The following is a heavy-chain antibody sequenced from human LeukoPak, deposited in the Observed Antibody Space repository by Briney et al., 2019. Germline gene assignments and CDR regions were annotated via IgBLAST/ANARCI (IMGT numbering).Heavy chain of an antibody. V-gene: IGHV4-34*01. CDR2: INHSGST. CDR1: GGSFSGYY. D-gene: IGHD4-11*01. Sequence: SETLSLTCAVYGGSFSGYYWSWIRQPPGRGLEWIGEINHSGSTNYNPSLKSRVTISVDTSKNQFSLKLSSVTAADTAVYYCARALHPIDYWGQGTLVTVSS. CDR3: ARALHPIDY. J-gene: IGHJ4*02.